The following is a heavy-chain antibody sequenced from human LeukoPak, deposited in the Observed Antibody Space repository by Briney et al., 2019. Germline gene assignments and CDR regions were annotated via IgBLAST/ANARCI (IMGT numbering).Heavy chain of an antibody. J-gene: IGHJ6*02. Sequence: GGSLRLSCAAYGFTFSDYYMSWIRQAPGKGLEWVSYISSSGSTIYYADSVKGRFTISRDNAKNSLYLQMNSVRAEDTAVYYCARDPHYYYYGLDVWGQGTTVTVSS. V-gene: IGHV3-11*01. CDR2: ISSSGSTI. CDR3: ARDPHYYYYGLDV. CDR1: GFTFSDYY.